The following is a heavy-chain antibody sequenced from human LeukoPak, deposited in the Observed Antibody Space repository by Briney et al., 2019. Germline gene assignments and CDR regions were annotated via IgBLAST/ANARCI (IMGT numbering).Heavy chain of an antibody. CDR1: GESFSGYY. Sequence: SESLSLTCAVYGESFSGYYWSWIRQTPRKGLEWIGEINHTGGTNYNPSLKSRVTISGDTSKNQFSLKLSSVTGTDTAMYYCARRPRNSGTYDGPSGLDYWGQGTLVTVSS. D-gene: IGHD1-26*01. J-gene: IGHJ4*02. CDR2: INHTGGT. V-gene: IGHV4-34*01. CDR3: ARRPRNSGTYDGPSGLDY.